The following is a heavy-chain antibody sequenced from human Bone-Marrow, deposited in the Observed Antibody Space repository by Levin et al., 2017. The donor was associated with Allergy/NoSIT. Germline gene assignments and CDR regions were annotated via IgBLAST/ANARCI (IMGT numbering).Heavy chain of an antibody. CDR2: ISSSDSTV. J-gene: IGHJ4*02. Sequence: GGSLRLSCAASGFTFSDYYMSWIRQAPGKGLEWISYISSSDSTVFYADSVRGRFTISRDNANNSLFLHMSSLGVDDTAIYYCARWWNDFDYWGQGILVTVSS. CDR3: ARWWNDFDY. D-gene: IGHD1-1*01. CDR1: GFTFSDYY. V-gene: IGHV3-11*01.